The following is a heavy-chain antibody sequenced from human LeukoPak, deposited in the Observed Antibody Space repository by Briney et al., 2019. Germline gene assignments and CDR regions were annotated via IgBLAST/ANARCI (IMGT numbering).Heavy chain of an antibody. J-gene: IGHJ4*02. V-gene: IGHV3-23*01. CDR3: AKVTQLWFWDY. Sequence: GGSLRLSCAASGFTFSSYAMSWVRQAPGKGLEWVSAISGSGGSTYYADSVKGRFTTSRDNSKNTLYPQMNSLRAEDTAVYYCAKVTQLWFWDYWGQGTLVTVSS. CDR1: GFTFSSYA. D-gene: IGHD5-18*01. CDR2: ISGSGGST.